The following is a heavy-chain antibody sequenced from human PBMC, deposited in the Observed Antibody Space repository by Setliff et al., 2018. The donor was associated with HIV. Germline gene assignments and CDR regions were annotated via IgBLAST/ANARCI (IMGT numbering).Heavy chain of an antibody. CDR3: ARGLHESTSWYFFDI. CDR1: GLTFSEYY. V-gene: IGHV3-11*01. J-gene: IGHJ4*02. D-gene: IGHD2-2*01. Sequence: LRLSCTASGLTFSEYYMAWIRQAPGKAPECISYMSGSGHVIQYSESVDGRFAISRDNARNSLYLQMNTLRAEDSAVYYCARGLHESTSWYFFDIWGQGTLVTVSS. CDR2: MSGSGHVI.